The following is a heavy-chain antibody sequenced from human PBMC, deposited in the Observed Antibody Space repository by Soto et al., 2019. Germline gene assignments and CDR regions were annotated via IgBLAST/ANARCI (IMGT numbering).Heavy chain of an antibody. CDR3: ARGIVKGAYYYYYYMDV. V-gene: IGHV1-46*01. D-gene: IGHD1-26*01. Sequence: GASVKVSCKASGYTFTSYYMHWVRQAPGQGLEWMGIINPSGGSTSYAQKFQGRVTMTRDTSTSTVYMELRSLRSDDTAVYYCARGIVKGAYYYYYYMDVWGKGTTVTVSS. CDR1: GYTFTSYY. CDR2: INPSGGST. J-gene: IGHJ6*03.